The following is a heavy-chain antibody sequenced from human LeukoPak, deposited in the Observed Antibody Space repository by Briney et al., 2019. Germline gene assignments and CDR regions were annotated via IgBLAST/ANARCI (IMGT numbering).Heavy chain of an antibody. J-gene: IGHJ6*02. CDR1: GGTFSSYA. Sequence: PSVKVSCKASGGTFSSYAISWVRQAPGQGLEWMGGIIPIFGTANYAQKFQGRVTITADESTSTAYMELSSLRSEDTAVYYCAAGSLLDYYYYGMDVWGQGTTVTVSS. CDR3: AAGSLLDYYYYGMDV. V-gene: IGHV1-69*13. CDR2: IIPIFGTA.